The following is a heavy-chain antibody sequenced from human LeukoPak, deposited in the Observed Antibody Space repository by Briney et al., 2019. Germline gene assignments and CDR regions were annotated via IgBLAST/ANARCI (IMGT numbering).Heavy chain of an antibody. CDR3: ARVNDYLSGSFDY. V-gene: IGHV4-59*01. CDR2: IYYSGST. J-gene: IGHJ4*02. D-gene: IGHD4-11*01. CDR1: GGSISSYY. Sequence: SETPSLTCTVSGGSISSYYWSWIRQPPGKGLEWIGYIYYSGSTNYNPSLKSRVTISVDTSKNQFSLKLSSVTAADTAVYYCARVNDYLSGSFDYWGQRTLVTVSS.